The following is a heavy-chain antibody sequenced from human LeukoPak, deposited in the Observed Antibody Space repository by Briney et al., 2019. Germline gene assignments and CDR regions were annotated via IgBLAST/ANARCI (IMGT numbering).Heavy chain of an antibody. J-gene: IGHJ4*02. Sequence: QAGGSLRLSCAASGFTFSSYAMHWVRQAPGKGLEWVAVISYDGSNKYYADSVKGRFTISRDNSKNTLYLQMNSLRAEDTAVYYCARDLGYYDFWSGYQLDYYFDYWGQGTLVTVSS. V-gene: IGHV3-30-3*01. CDR1: GFTFSSYA. CDR2: ISYDGSNK. D-gene: IGHD3-3*01. CDR3: ARDLGYYDFWSGYQLDYYFDY.